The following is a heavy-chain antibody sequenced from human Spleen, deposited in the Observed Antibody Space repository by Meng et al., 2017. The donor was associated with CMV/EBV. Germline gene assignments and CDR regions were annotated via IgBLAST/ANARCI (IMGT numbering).Heavy chain of an antibody. CDR3: ASAGWFGEFFDY. V-gene: IGHV3-11*04. CDR2: ISSSSSTI. D-gene: IGHD3-10*01. J-gene: IGHJ4*02. CDR1: GFSFSDYY. Sequence: GGSLRLSCAGSGFSFSDYYMAWIRQAPGKGLEWVSYISSSSSTIYYADSVKGRFTISRDNAKNSLYLQMNSLRAEDTAVYYCASAGWFGEFFDYWGQGTLVTVSS.